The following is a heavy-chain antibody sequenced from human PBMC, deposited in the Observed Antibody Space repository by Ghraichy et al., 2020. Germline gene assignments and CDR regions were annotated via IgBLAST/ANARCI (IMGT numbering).Heavy chain of an antibody. CDR3: ARARDPMVRGVKGFDP. Sequence: ASVKVSCKASGYTFTSYGISWVRQAPGQGLEWMGWISAYNGNTNYAQKLQGRVTMTTDTSTSTAYMELRSLRSDDTAVHYFARARDPMVRGVKGFDPWGQGTLVTVSS. CDR1: GYTFTSYG. CDR2: ISAYNGNT. D-gene: IGHD3-10*01. J-gene: IGHJ5*02. V-gene: IGHV1-18*01.